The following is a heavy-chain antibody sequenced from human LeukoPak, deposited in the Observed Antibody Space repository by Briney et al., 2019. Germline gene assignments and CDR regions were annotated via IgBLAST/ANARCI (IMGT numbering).Heavy chain of an antibody. CDR2: INDSGST. Sequence: PSETLSLTCAVYGGSFRGYYWSWIRQPPGKGLEWIGEINDSGSTNYNPSLKSRVTISVDTSKNQFSLKLSSVTAADTAVYYCARVDLAVAGTNYFDYWGQGTLVTVSS. CDR3: ARVDLAVAGTNYFDY. CDR1: GGSFRGYY. D-gene: IGHD6-19*01. J-gene: IGHJ4*02. V-gene: IGHV4-34*01.